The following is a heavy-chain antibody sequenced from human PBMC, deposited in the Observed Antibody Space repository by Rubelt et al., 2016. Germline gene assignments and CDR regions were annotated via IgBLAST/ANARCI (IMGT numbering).Heavy chain of an antibody. Sequence: QVQLVQSGAEVKKPGASVKVSCKASGYTFTSYGISWVRQAPGQGLEWMGWISAYNGNTNFARVVQGRVTMTTDTSTGAAYMELRSLESDDTTVYYCARATVTTDIDYWGQGTLVTVSS. D-gene: IGHD4-17*01. CDR3: ARATVTTDIDY. J-gene: IGHJ4*02. CDR1: GYTFTSYG. CDR2: ISAYNGNT. V-gene: IGHV1-18*01.